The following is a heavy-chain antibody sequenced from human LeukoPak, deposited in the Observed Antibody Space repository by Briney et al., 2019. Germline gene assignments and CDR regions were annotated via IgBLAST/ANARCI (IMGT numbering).Heavy chain of an antibody. CDR2: ISGSGGST. CDR3: AKDRSCSGSSCNVGS. CDR1: GFTFSSFA. J-gene: IGHJ3*01. V-gene: IGHV3-23*01. Sequence: SGGSLRLSCAASGFTFSSFAMSWVRQAPGKGLEWVSAISGSGGSTFYADSVKGRFTISRDNSKNTLFLQMNGLRAEDTAVYYCAKDRSCSGSSCNVGSWGQGTMVTVSS. D-gene: IGHD2-2*01.